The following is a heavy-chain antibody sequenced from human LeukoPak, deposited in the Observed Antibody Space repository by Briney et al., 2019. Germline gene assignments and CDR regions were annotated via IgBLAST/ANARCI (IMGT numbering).Heavy chain of an antibody. CDR3: ATSITMIVVAPFNH. Sequence: ASVKVSCKASGYTFTSYYMHWVRQAPGQGLEWMGIINPSGGSTSYAQKFQGRVTITRDTSASTAYMELSSLRSEDTAVYYCATSITMIVVAPFNHWGQGTLVTVSS. CDR1: GYTFTSYY. J-gene: IGHJ4*02. V-gene: IGHV1-46*01. D-gene: IGHD3-22*01. CDR2: INPSGGST.